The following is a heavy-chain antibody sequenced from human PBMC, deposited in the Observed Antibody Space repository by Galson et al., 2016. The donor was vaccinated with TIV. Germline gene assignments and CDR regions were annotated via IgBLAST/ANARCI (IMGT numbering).Heavy chain of an antibody. V-gene: IGHV6-1*01. Sequence: CAISGDSASSNSAAWNWIRQSPSRGLAWLGRTYCRSRCYSDYAVSVKSRITIESDTTKNHFPLQLNSVTSEDTAVYYCARAAGRNGATCHATCESFDFWGQGTKVTVSS. CDR2: TYCRSRCYS. CDR3: ARAAGRNGATCHATCESFDF. J-gene: IGHJ3*01. D-gene: IGHD3-10*01. CDR1: GDSASSNSAA.